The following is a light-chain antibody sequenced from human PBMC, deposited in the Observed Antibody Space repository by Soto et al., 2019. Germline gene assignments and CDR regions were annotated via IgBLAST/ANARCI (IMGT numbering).Light chain of an antibody. CDR3: QQYDYSRS. CDR2: DVS. V-gene: IGKV1-5*01. Sequence: DVQMTQSPSTLSASVGDTVTITCRASQSIAASLAWYQQKPGEAPKLLIYDVSNLESGVPSRFSGSGSGTELSLPIRSLQAEDFATYYCQQYDYSRSFGRGARVEI. J-gene: IGKJ4*01. CDR1: QSIAAS.